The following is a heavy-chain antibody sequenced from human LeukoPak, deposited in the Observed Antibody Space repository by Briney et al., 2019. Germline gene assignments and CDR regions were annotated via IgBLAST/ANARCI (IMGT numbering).Heavy chain of an antibody. D-gene: IGHD7-27*01. J-gene: IGHJ4*02. V-gene: IGHV1-18*01. Sequence: ASVKVSRKATGYTFTSYGISWVRQAPGQGLEWMGWISSNSDNTNYAQKLQGRVTMTTDTSTSTAYMELRSLRSDDTALYFCARDWGSIKVSADYWGQGTLVTVSS. CDR1: GYTFTSYG. CDR2: ISSNSDNT. CDR3: ARDWGSIKVSADY.